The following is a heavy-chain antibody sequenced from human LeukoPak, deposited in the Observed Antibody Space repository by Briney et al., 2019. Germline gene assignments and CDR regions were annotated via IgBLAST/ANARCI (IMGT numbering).Heavy chain of an antibody. CDR1: GVTLDDYS. CDR3: ARERYRVIDY. Sequence: PGGSLRLSCVASGVTLDDYSMHCVPERPGKELQWVSLISWDSGSTFYVDSVKGRFTNSRDNSRESLSLQMNGLSTDDTGLYYCARERYRVIDYWGQGTLVTVSS. D-gene: IGHD1-26*01. V-gene: IGHV3-43*01. CDR2: ISWDSGST. J-gene: IGHJ4*02.